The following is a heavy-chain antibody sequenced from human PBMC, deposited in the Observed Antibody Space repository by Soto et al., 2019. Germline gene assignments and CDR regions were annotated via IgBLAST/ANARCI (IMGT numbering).Heavy chain of an antibody. V-gene: IGHV4-59*08. CDR3: ARGGGYWSSGWYVY. J-gene: IGHJ4*02. Sequence: SETLSLTCTVSGGSISSYYWSWIRQPPGKGLEWIGYIYYSGSTNYNPSLKSRVTISVDTSKNQFSLKLSSVTAADTAVYYCARGGGYWSSGWYVYWGQGTLVTVSS. CDR2: IYYSGST. D-gene: IGHD6-19*01. CDR1: GGSISSYY.